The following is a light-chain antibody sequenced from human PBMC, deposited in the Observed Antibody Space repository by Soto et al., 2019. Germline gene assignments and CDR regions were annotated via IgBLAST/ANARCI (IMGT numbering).Light chain of an antibody. V-gene: IGKV3-11*01. Sequence: EIVLTQSPATLSLSPGARATLSCRASQSVSSYLAWYQQKPGQAPRLLIYDASNRATGIPVRFSGSGSGTDYTLTITNLEPEDFAIYYCQQRSNWPWTFGQGTKVDIK. CDR1: QSVSSY. CDR2: DAS. J-gene: IGKJ1*01. CDR3: QQRSNWPWT.